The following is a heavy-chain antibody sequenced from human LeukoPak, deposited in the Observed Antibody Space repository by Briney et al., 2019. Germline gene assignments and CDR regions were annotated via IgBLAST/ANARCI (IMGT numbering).Heavy chain of an antibody. D-gene: IGHD2-2*02. CDR3: ARVSIQQLLYHHDYFDY. CDR1: GFTFSSYA. Sequence: GRSLRLSCAASGFTFSSYAMHWVRQAPGKGLEWVAVISYDGSNKYHADSVKGRFTISRGNSKNTLYLQMNSLRAEDTAVYYCARVSIQQLLYHHDYFDYWGQGTLVTVSS. V-gene: IGHV3-30*04. CDR2: ISYDGSNK. J-gene: IGHJ4*02.